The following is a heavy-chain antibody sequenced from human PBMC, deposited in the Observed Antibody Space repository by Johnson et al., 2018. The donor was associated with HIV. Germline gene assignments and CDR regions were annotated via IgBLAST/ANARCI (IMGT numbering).Heavy chain of an antibody. D-gene: IGHD6-13*01. J-gene: IGHJ3*02. CDR1: GFTVSSNY. Sequence: VQLVESGGGLVQPGGSLRLSCAASGFTVSSNYMSWVRQAPGKGLEWVSVIYSGGSTYYAYSVKGRFTISRDNSKNTLYLQMNSLRAEDTAVYYCARDATAAGARTFDIWGQGTMVTVSS. V-gene: IGHV3-66*02. CDR3: ARDATAAGARTFDI. CDR2: IYSGGST.